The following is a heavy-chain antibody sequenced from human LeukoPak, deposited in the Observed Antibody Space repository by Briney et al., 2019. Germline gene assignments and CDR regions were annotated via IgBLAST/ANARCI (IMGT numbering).Heavy chain of an antibody. Sequence: GGSLRLSCAASGFTVSSNYMSWVRQAPGKGLEWVSVIYSGGSTYYADSVKGRFTISRDNSKNTLYLQMNSLRAEDTAVYYCAKVGATQPFYFDYWGQGTLVTVSS. CDR3: AKVGATQPFYFDY. J-gene: IGHJ4*02. D-gene: IGHD1-26*01. CDR1: GFTVSSNY. CDR2: IYSGGST. V-gene: IGHV3-66*01.